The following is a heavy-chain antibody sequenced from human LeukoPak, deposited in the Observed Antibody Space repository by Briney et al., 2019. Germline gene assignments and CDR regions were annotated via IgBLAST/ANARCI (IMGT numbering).Heavy chain of an antibody. CDR3: ARARIRIAAAGMNKGTRAPPTANWFDP. Sequence: GASVKVSCKASGGTFSSYAISWVRQAPGQGLEWMGGIIPIFGTANYAQKFQGRVTITADKSTSTAYMELSSLRSEDTAVYYCARARIRIAAAGMNKGTRAPPTANWFDPWGQGTLVTVSS. D-gene: IGHD6-13*01. CDR1: GGTFSSYA. J-gene: IGHJ5*02. V-gene: IGHV1-69*06. CDR2: IIPIFGTA.